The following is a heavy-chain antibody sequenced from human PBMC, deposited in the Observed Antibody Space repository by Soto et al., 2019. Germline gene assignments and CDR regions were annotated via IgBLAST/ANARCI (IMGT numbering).Heavy chain of an antibody. D-gene: IGHD6-13*01. J-gene: IGHJ4*02. V-gene: IGHV3-7*01. CDR2: IKGDGSET. Sequence: GGSLRLSCAASGFAFSPYWMNWVRQTPGKGLEWVANIKGDGSETNYVDSVKGRFTISRDNAKKSLYLQMNSLRADDTAVYYCARDRTGYCSTTNCRVVAAWGQGTLVTVSS. CDR3: ARDRTGYCSTTNCRVVAA. CDR1: GFAFSPYW.